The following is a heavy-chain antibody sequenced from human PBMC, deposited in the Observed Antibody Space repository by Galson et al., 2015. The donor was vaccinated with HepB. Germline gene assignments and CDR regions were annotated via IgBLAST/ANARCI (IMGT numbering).Heavy chain of an antibody. J-gene: IGHJ1*01. V-gene: IGHV3-72*01. CDR3: ARGSQSGSYSFRH. CDR2: IRDKANSYTT. CDR1: GFTFSDHY. Sequence: SLRLSCAASGFTFSDHYMDWVRQAPGKGLEWVGRIRDKANSYTTEYAASVKGRFSISRDDSKNSVYLQMNSLKTEDTAVYYCARGSQSGSYSFRHWGQGTLVTVSS. D-gene: IGHD1-26*01.